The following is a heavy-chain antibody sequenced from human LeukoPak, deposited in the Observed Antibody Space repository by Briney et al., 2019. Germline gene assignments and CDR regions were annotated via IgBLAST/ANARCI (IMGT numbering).Heavy chain of an antibody. V-gene: IGHV4-4*07. CDR3: ARDLRAPLTIFGVVSPYYYGMDV. Sequence: SETLSLTCTVFGGSISSYYWSWIRQPAGKGLEWIGRIYTSGSTNYNPSLKSRVTMSVDTSKNQFSLKLSSVTAADTAVCYCARDLRAPLTIFGVVSPYYYGMDVWGQGTTVTVSS. CDR1: GGSISSYY. D-gene: IGHD3-3*01. J-gene: IGHJ6*02. CDR2: IYTSGST.